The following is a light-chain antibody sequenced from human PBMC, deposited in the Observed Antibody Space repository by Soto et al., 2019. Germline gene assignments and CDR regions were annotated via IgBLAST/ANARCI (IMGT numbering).Light chain of an antibody. V-gene: IGKV3D-20*01. CDR3: QQYGTSPLT. CDR1: QNISSY. J-gene: IGKJ1*01. CDR2: DVS. Sequence: ILLTQSPATLSLSPGKRATLSCGASQNISSYLIWYQQKPGQAPRLLIYDVSNRATGIPARLSGSGYGTDLTITITRMETEDFEVYFCQQYGTSPLTFGHGTKVDIK.